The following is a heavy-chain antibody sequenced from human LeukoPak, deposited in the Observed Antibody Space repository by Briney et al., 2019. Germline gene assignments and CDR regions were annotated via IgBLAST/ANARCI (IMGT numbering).Heavy chain of an antibody. CDR2: IYYSGST. CDR1: GFTFTSYS. D-gene: IGHD2-2*01. J-gene: IGHJ4*02. CDR3: ASPEGYCSSTSCQGEFDY. V-gene: IGHV4-39*01. Sequence: GSLRLSCAASGFTFTSYSMNWVRQAPGKGLEWIGSIYYSGSTYYNPSLKSRVTISVDTSKNQFSLKLSSVTAADTAVYYCASPEGYCSSTSCQGEFDYWGQGTLVTVSS.